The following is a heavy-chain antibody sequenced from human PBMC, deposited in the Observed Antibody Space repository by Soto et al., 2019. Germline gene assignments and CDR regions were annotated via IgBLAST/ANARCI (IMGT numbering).Heavy chain of an antibody. J-gene: IGHJ5*02. V-gene: IGHV1-2*02. CDR3: AGGVGRGYNELDP. CDR2: INPNSGGT. Sequence: QVQLVQSGAEVKKPGASVKVSCKASGYTFTAYYMHWVRQAPGQGLEWMGWINPNSGGTYHAQNFQGRVTMTRDTSTTTAYMELTSLRSDDTAVYYCAGGVGRGYNELDPWGHGTLVIVSS. D-gene: IGHD5-12*01. CDR1: GYTFTAYY.